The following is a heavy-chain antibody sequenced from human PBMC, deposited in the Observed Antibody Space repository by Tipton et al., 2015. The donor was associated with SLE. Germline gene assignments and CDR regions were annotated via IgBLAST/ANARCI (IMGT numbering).Heavy chain of an antibody. D-gene: IGHD4-17*01. Sequence: TLSLTCTVSGGSISSYYWSWIRQPAGKGLKWIGRIYTSGSTNYNPSLKSRVTMSVDTSKNQFSLKLSSVTAADTAVYYCARDPSYGDYEGPYYLDYWGQGTLVTVSS. CDR3: ARDPSYGDYEGPYYLDY. CDR1: GGSISSYY. J-gene: IGHJ4*02. CDR2: IYTSGST. V-gene: IGHV4-4*07.